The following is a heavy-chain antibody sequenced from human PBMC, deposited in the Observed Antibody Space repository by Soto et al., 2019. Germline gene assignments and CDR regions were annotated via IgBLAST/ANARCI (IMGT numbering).Heavy chain of an antibody. Sequence: SETLSLTCAVSGSAISSGGYSWSWIRQPPGKGLEWIGYIYYSGSTYYNPSLKSRVTISVDTSKNQFSLKLSSVTAADTAVYYCARLKTGTHDYWGQGTLVTVSS. J-gene: IGHJ4*02. CDR1: GSAISSGGYS. V-gene: IGHV4-30-2*03. D-gene: IGHD1-1*01. CDR3: ARLKTGTHDY. CDR2: IYYSGST.